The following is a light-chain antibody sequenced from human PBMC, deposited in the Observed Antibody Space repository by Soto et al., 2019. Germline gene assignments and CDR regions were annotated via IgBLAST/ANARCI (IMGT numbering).Light chain of an antibody. CDR1: QRISRS. Sequence: DIQMTQYPSTLSASVGDRVTFTCRASQRISRSLAWYQQKPGKPPNLLIYEASSLQRGAPSRFSGSGSGTEFTLNISSLQPDDFATYYCQQYHNYWTFGQGTKVDIK. J-gene: IGKJ1*01. CDR3: QQYHNYWT. CDR2: EAS. V-gene: IGKV1-5*01.